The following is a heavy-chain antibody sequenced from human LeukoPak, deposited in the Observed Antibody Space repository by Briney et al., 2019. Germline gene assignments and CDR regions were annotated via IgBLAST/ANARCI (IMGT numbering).Heavy chain of an antibody. D-gene: IGHD2-15*01. CDR1: GFTSSSYA. J-gene: IGHJ4*02. CDR3: VKDSVVVVADLDY. V-gene: IGHV3-64*03. CDR2: ISSNGGST. Sequence: GGSLRLSCSASGFTSSSYAMHWVRQAPGKGLEYVSAISSNGGSTYYADSVKGRFTISRDNSKNTLYLQMSSLRAEDTAVYYCVKDSVVVVADLDYWGQGTLVTVSS.